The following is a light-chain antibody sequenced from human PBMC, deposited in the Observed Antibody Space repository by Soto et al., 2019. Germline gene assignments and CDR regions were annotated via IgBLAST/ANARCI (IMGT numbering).Light chain of an antibody. J-gene: IGKJ4*01. V-gene: IGKV1-5*01. CDR3: QQYNTYSSLN. CDR2: DAS. CDR1: QSISSW. Sequence: DIQMTQSPSTLSASVLDIVTITCRSSQSISSWLAWYQQKLGRAPRLLIYDASSLESGVPSRFSGSGFGTEFTLTISSLQPDDFATYYCQQYNTYSSLNFGGGTKVDIK.